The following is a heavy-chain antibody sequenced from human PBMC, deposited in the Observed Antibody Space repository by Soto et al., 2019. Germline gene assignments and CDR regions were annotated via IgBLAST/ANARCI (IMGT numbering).Heavy chain of an antibody. V-gene: IGHV3-23*01. CDR1: GFTFSSYA. Sequence: GRSLRLSCAASGFTFSSYAMSWVRQAPGKGLEWVSAISGSGGSTYYADSVKGRFTISRDNSKNTLYLQMNSLRAEDTAVYYCAKVGPYYYDSSGQNNAFDIWGQGTMVTVSS. CDR3: AKVGPYYYDSSGQNNAFDI. CDR2: ISGSGGST. D-gene: IGHD3-22*01. J-gene: IGHJ3*02.